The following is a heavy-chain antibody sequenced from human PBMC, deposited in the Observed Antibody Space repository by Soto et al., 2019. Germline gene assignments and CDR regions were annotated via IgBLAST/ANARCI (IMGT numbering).Heavy chain of an antibody. Sequence: QAQLVQSGAEVKNPGASVKVSCKASGYSFSTYGVSWIRQAPGQGLEWMGWNSADNGNTNYAERFQGRLTMTTDTSTNTAFMERRSLGSNDAAIYSCARDGTPYNWFDPWGQGTLVTVSS. V-gene: IGHV1-18*01. D-gene: IGHD1-26*01. CDR1: GYSFSTYG. CDR3: ARDGTPYNWFDP. CDR2: NSADNGNT. J-gene: IGHJ5*02.